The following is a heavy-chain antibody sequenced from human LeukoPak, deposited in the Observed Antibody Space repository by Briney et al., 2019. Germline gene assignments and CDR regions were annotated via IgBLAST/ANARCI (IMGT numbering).Heavy chain of an antibody. CDR1: GGSLSSYY. CDR2: IYYSGST. D-gene: IGHD3-22*01. Sequence: LSETLSLTCTVSGGSLSSYYWSWIRQPPGKGLEWIGSIYYSGSTNYNPSLKSRVTISVDTSKSQFSLELSSVTAADTAMYYCARNHDTSGYYYNFDYWGQGTLVTVSS. J-gene: IGHJ4*02. CDR3: ARNHDTSGYYYNFDY. V-gene: IGHV4-59*08.